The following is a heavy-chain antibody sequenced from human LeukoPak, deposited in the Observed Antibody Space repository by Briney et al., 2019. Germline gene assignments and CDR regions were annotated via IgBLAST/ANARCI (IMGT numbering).Heavy chain of an antibody. V-gene: IGHV4-61*02. CDR3: ARVEATATAYFDY. CDR2: IYPSGNT. Sequence: SETLSLTCTVSGGSVSSGNYYWSWIRQPAGEGLEWIGRIYPSGNTNYNPSLKSRVTISMDTSKNRISLEVTFVTAADTAVYYCARVEATATAYFDYWGQGTLVTVSS. CDR1: GGSVSSGNYY. D-gene: IGHD5-18*01. J-gene: IGHJ4*02.